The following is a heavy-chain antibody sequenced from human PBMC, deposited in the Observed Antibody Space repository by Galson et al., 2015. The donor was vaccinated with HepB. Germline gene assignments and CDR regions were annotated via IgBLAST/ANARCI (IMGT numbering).Heavy chain of an antibody. CDR1: GGSISSYY. J-gene: IGHJ4*02. CDR3: ARLSYSSGSGHFDY. CDR2: IYDSRSS. D-gene: IGHD6-25*01. Sequence: ETLSLTCTVSGGSISSYYWSWVRQPPGKGLEWIAYIYDSRSSNYNPSLKSRVTISVDTSQNQFSLKLTSVTAADTAVYYCARLSYSSGSGHFDYWGQGTLVTVSS. V-gene: IGHV4-59*01.